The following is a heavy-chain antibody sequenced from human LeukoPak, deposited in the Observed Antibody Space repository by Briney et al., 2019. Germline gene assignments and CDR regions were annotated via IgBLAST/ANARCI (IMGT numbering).Heavy chain of an antibody. J-gene: IGHJ4*02. D-gene: IGHD3-22*01. CDR3: ARDGDSRD. CDR2: IYTTGST. CDR1: GGSISSYY. Sequence: NPSETLSLTCTVSGGSISSYYWSWIRQPAGRGLEWIGRIYTTGSTNYNPSLKSRVTMSVDTSKNQFSLKLTSVAAADTAVYYCARDGDSRDWGQGTLVTVSS. V-gene: IGHV4-4*07.